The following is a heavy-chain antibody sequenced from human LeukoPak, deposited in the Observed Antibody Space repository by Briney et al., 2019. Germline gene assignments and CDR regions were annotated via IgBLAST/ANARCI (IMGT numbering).Heavy chain of an antibody. D-gene: IGHD2-8*01. CDR1: GFTFSSYS. CDR2: ISSSSTI. Sequence: PGGSLRLSCAASGFTFSSYSMNWVRQAPGKGLEWVSYISSSSTIYYADSVKGRFTISRDNAKNSLYLQMNSLRDEDTAVYYCASDVWSDAFDIWGQGTMVTVSS. CDR3: ASDVWSDAFDI. J-gene: IGHJ3*02. V-gene: IGHV3-48*02.